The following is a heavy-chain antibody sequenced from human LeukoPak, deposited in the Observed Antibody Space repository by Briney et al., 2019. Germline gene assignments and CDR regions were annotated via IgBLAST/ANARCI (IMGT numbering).Heavy chain of an antibody. J-gene: IGHJ5*02. CDR3: VKHVGSRWSNNRFDP. CDR2: VSRFGGTT. CDR1: GFTFDSYA. Sequence: PGGSLRLSCAASGFTFDSYAMSWVRQAPGKGLEWVSAVSRFGGTTYYADSAKGRFTISRDNSNSTVYLQMNSLRVGDTAPYYCVKHVGSRWSNNRFDPWGQGTLVTAS. D-gene: IGHD6-13*01. V-gene: IGHV3-23*01.